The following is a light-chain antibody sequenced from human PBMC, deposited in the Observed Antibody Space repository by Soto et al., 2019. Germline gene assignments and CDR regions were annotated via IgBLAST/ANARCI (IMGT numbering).Light chain of an antibody. Sequence: EIVLTQSPGTLSLSPGERATLSCGASQSVSSTYLAWYQQKPGQAPRLLIYDTSNRATGSPDRFSVSGSGTDFTFTISRMEPEAFAVYYCQRYGRSPGLFTFGPGTKVDIK. J-gene: IGKJ3*01. CDR2: DTS. V-gene: IGKV3-20*01. CDR3: QRYGRSPGLFT. CDR1: QSVSSTY.